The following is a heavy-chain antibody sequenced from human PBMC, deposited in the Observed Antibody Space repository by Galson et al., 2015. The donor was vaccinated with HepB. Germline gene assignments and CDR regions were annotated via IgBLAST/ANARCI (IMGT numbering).Heavy chain of an antibody. Sequence: SLRLSCAASGFTFSSYWMSWVRQAPGKGLEWVANIKQDGSEKYYVDSVKGRFTISRDNAKNSLYLQMNSLRAEDTAVYYCARDHSSSWYGNDYWGQGTLVTVSS. V-gene: IGHV3-7*03. CDR3: ARDHSSSWYGNDY. CDR2: IKQDGSEK. J-gene: IGHJ4*02. CDR1: GFTFSSYW. D-gene: IGHD6-13*01.